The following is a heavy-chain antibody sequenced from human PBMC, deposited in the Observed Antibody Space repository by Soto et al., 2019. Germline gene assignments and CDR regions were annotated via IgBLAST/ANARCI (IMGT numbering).Heavy chain of an antibody. CDR2: IYYSGST. J-gene: IGHJ3*02. D-gene: IGHD3-22*01. CDR1: GGSISIGGYY. V-gene: IGHV4-31*03. Sequence: PSETLSVSCTISGGSISIGGYYRSWIRQHRGKGLAWIGYIYYSGSTYYNPSLKSRVTISVGTSKNQFSLKLSSVTAADTAVYYCARDGYHLNYDSSGSYNDAFDIWGQGTMVTVSS. CDR3: ARDGYHLNYDSSGSYNDAFDI.